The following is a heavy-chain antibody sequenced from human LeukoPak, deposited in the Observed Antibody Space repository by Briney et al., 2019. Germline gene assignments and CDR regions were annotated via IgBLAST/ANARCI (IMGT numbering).Heavy chain of an antibody. CDR1: GFTFSSYW. D-gene: IGHD5-18*01. J-gene: IGHJ4*02. CDR2: INTDGSST. V-gene: IGHV3-74*01. CDR3: ARDQGYSYGYSIDY. Sequence: QPGGSLRLSCAASGFTFSSYWMHWVRQAPGKGLVWVSRINTDGSSTSYADSAKGRFTISRDNAKNTLYLQMNSLRAEDTAVYYCARDQGYSYGYSIDYWGQGTLVTVSS.